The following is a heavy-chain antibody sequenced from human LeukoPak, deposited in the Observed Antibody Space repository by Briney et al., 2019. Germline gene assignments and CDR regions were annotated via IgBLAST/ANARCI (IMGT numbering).Heavy chain of an antibody. J-gene: IGHJ5*02. CDR1: GGTFSSYA. V-gene: IGHV1-69*05. CDR2: IIPIFGTA. Sequence: GASVKVSCKASGGTFSSYAISGVRQAPGQGLEWMGRIIPIFGTANYAQKFQGRVTITTDESTSTAYMELSSLRSEDTAVYYCARERIGYCSSTSCHRWFDPWGQGTLVTVSS. CDR3: ARERIGYCSSTSCHRWFDP. D-gene: IGHD2-2*01.